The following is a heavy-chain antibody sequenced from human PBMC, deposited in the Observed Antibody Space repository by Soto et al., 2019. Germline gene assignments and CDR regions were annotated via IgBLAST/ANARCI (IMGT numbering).Heavy chain of an antibody. V-gene: IGHV3-23*01. Sequence: DVQLLESGGGLVQPGGSLTLSCAASRFTFSDFAMSWVRQAPGKGLEWVSSIGGTGTDTHYADSVKGRFTSSRDNSRNTLYLQIDSLRDEDTAVYYCANDAVPYNGKWDWFDSWGQGTLVIVSS. CDR3: ANDAVPYNGKWDWFDS. J-gene: IGHJ5*01. CDR2: IGGTGTDT. D-gene: IGHD1-20*01. CDR1: RFTFSDFA.